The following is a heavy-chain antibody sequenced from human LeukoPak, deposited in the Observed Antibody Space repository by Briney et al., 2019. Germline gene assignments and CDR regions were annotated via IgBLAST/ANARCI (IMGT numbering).Heavy chain of an antibody. Sequence: GGSLRLSCAASGFTVSSNYMSWVRRAPGKGLEWVSVIYSGGSTYYADSVKGRFTISRDNSKNTLYLQMNSLRAEDTAVYYCASLYGGNSVYFQHWGQGTLVTVSS. CDR3: ASLYGGNSVYFQH. CDR1: GFTVSSNY. V-gene: IGHV3-53*01. CDR2: IYSGGST. J-gene: IGHJ1*01. D-gene: IGHD4-23*01.